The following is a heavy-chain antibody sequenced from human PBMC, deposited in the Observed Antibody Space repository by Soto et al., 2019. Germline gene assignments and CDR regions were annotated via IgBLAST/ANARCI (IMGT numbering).Heavy chain of an antibody. Sequence: QVQLVQSWTEVKTPGASVKVSCKTSGYTFSKYDISWVRQAPGQGLEWMGLISANSGRANYAQKLQGRVTMTTDTSTSTAYMELGSLRSDDTAVYYCVRQYFDFWTDFPDFDYWGQGTLVTVSS. D-gene: IGHD3-3*01. CDR3: VRQYFDFWTDFPDFDY. V-gene: IGHV1-18*01. CDR1: GYTFSKYD. CDR2: ISANSGRA. J-gene: IGHJ4*02.